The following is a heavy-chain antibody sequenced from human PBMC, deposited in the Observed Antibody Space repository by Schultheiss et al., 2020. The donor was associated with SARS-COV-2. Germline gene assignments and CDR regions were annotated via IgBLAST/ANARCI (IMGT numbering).Heavy chain of an antibody. CDR1: GGSISSYY. CDR3: ARDNCVGDCYAFDY. Sequence: GSLRLSCTVSGGSISSYYWSWIRQPAGKGLEWIGRISTSGRTNYNPSLKSRVTMSVDTSKNEFSLKLTSVTAADTAVYYCARDNCVGDCYAFDYWGQGTLVTVSS. D-gene: IGHD2-21*02. CDR2: ISTSGRT. V-gene: IGHV4-4*07. J-gene: IGHJ4*02.